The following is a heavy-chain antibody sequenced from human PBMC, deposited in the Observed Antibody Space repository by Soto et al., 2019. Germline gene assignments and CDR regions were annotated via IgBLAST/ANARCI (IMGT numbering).Heavy chain of an antibody. CDR3: ARNVPGWFGEYKGSVDY. V-gene: IGHV1-69*01. CDR2: IIPIFGTA. CDR1: GGTFSSYA. Sequence: QVQLVQSGAEVKKPGSSVKVSCKASGGTFSSYAISWVRQAPGQGLEWMGGIIPIFGTANYAQKFQGRVTITADESTSTAYMELSSLRSEDTAVYYCARNVPGWFGEYKGSVDYWGQGTLVTVSS. J-gene: IGHJ4*02. D-gene: IGHD3-10*01.